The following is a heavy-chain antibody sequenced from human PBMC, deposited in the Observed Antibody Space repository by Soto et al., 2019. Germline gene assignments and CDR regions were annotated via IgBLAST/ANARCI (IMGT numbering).Heavy chain of an antibody. CDR3: ARGQFNSIAARNWFDP. V-gene: IGHV1-2*04. CDR1: GYTFTGYY. J-gene: IGHJ5*02. Sequence: GASVKVSCKASGYTFTGYYMHWVRQAPGQGLEWMGWINPNSGGTNYAQKFQGWVTMTRDTSISTAYMELSRLRSDDTAVYYCARGQFNSIAARNWFDPWGQGTLVTVSS. CDR2: INPNSGGT. D-gene: IGHD6-6*01.